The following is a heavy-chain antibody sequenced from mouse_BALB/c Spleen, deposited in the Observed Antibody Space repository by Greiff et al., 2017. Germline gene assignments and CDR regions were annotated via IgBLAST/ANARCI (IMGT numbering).Heavy chain of an antibody. D-gene: IGHD2-3*01. CDR2: INPSNGGT. J-gene: IGHJ3*01. Sequence: VQLQQSGAELVKPGASVKLSCKASGYTFTSYYMYWVKQRPGQGLEWIGGINPSNGGTNFNEKFKSKATLTVDKSSSTAYMQLSSLTSEDSAVYYCTRDDGNGAWFAYWGQGTLVTVSA. CDR1: GYTFTSYY. CDR3: TRDDGNGAWFAY. V-gene: IGHV1S81*02.